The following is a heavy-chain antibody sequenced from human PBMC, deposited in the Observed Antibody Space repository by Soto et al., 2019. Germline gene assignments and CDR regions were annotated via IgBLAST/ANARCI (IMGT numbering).Heavy chain of an antibody. Sequence: QVQLVQSGAEVKKPGASVKVSCTGSGYTFRSYDIHWVRQATGQGLEWMGWVNPNTGNTGYAQKFQGRVTMTRDMSKSSAYMEVNSLTTEDTAIYYCAGAYGAGSFDFWGQGTLVSVSS. J-gene: IGHJ5*01. V-gene: IGHV1-8*01. D-gene: IGHD3-10*01. CDR3: AGAYGAGSFDF. CDR2: VNPNTGNT. CDR1: GYTFRSYD.